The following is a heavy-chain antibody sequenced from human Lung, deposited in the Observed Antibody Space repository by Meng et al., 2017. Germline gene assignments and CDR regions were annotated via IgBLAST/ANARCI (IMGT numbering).Heavy chain of an antibody. CDR1: GYSFTNYG. Sequence: QVHLVQSGPEVRKPEASVKVSCQASGYSFTNYGINWVRQAPGKGLEWMGWTSTYNSNRNYAQSLQGRVTMTTDTSTTTAYMELRSLTFDDTAVYYCARGRHCSSTTCYLSDSWGQGTLVTVSS. V-gene: IGHV1-18*01. J-gene: IGHJ4*02. D-gene: IGHD2-2*01. CDR2: TSTYNSNR. CDR3: ARGRHCSSTTCYLSDS.